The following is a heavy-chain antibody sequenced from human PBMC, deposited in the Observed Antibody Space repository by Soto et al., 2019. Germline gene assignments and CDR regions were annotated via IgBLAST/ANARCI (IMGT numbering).Heavy chain of an antibody. CDR2: IYYSGST. CDR1: GGSISSSSYY. D-gene: IGHD3-3*01. V-gene: IGHV4-39*01. J-gene: IGHJ4*02. Sequence: PSETLSLTCTVSGGSISSSSYYWGWIRQPPGKGLEWIGSIYYSGSTYYNPSLKSRVTISVDTSKNQFSLKLSSVTAADTAVYYCASPFGAAEPRGVDYWGQGTLVTVSS. CDR3: ASPFGAAEPRGVDY.